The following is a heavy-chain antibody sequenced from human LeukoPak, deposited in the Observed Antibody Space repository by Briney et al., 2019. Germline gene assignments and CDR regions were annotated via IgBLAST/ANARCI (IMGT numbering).Heavy chain of an antibody. CDR1: GGSISSYY. J-gene: IGHJ6*02. V-gene: IGHV4-59*12. D-gene: IGHD2-2*01. Sequence: SETLSLTCTVSGGSISSYYWSWIRQPPGKGLEWIGYIYYSGSTNYNPSLKSRVTISVDTSKNQFSLNLSSVTAADTAVYYCARWTPREDCSSTSCPPYYYYYGMDVWGQGTTVTVSS. CDR3: ARWTPREDCSSTSCPPYYYYYGMDV. CDR2: IYYSGST.